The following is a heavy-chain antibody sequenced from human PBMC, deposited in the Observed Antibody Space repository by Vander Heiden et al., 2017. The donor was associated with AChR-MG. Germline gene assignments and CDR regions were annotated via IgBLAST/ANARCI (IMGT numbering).Heavy chain of an antibody. CDR3: AKGGRWEMAKLYYFDY. CDR1: GFTFSSYG. D-gene: IGHD1-26*01. Sequence: QVQLVESGGGVVKPGGSLSLSCAASGFTFSSYGMDWVRQAPGKGLEWLAFIRYDGSNKYYADSVKGRFTISRDNSKNTLYLQMNSLRAEDTAVYYCAKGGRWEMAKLYYFDYWGQGTLVTVSS. V-gene: IGHV3-30*02. J-gene: IGHJ4*02. CDR2: IRYDGSNK.